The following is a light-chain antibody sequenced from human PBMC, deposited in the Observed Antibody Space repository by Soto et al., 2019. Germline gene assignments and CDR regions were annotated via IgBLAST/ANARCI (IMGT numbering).Light chain of an antibody. Sequence: QSALTQPASVSGSPGQSITISCTGTSSDVGGYNYVSWYQQHPGKAPKLMIYEVSNQPSGVSNRFSGSKSGNTASLTISGLQAEDESDYYCSSYTGSSTLYVVFGGGTKLTVL. V-gene: IGLV2-14*01. CDR3: SSYTGSSTLYVV. J-gene: IGLJ2*01. CDR1: SSDVGGYNY. CDR2: EVS.